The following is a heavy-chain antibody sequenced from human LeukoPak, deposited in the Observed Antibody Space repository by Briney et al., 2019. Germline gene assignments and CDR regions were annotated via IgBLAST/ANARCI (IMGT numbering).Heavy chain of an antibody. D-gene: IGHD2-15*01. V-gene: IGHV4-38-2*02. CDR1: GYSISSGYF. Sequence: SETLSLTCTVSGYSISSGYFWGWIRQPPGKGLEWIGVYHVGTTDYNPSLKSRVTISVDRSKNQMSLKLSSVTAADTAVYYCARGPRTRHTPHYYYYYYMDVWGKGTTVTVSS. J-gene: IGHJ6*03. CDR2: VYHVGTT. CDR3: ARGPRTRHTPHYYYYYYMDV.